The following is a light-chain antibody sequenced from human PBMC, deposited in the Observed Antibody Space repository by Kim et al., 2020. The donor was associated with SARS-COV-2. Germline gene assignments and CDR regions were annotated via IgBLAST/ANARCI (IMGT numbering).Light chain of an antibody. V-gene: IGLV2-23*02. Sequence: QSVLTQPASVSGSPGQSITISCTGINSDIGSYDLVSWYQQHPAKAPKLIISEVSKRPSGVSNRFSGSKSGNTASLTISGLQAEDEADYYCCSYAGSGTYVFGAGTKVTVL. CDR2: EVS. CDR1: NSDIGSYDL. J-gene: IGLJ1*01. CDR3: CSYAGSGTYV.